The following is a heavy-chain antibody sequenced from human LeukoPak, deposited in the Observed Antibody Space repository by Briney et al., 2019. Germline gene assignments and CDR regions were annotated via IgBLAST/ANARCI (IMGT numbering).Heavy chain of an antibody. Sequence: ASVKVSCKASGGTFSSYTIIWVRQAPGQGLEWMGRIIPILGIANYAQKFQGRVTITADKSTSTAYMELSSLRSEDTAVYYCAVEVYPRGPMDVWGKGTTVTVSS. CDR2: IIPILGIA. D-gene: IGHD5/OR15-5a*01. V-gene: IGHV1-69*02. CDR1: GGTFSSYT. J-gene: IGHJ6*01. CDR3: AVEVYPRGPMDV.